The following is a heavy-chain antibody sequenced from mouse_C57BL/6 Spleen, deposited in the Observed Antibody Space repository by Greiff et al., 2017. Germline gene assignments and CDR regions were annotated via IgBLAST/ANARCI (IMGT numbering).Heavy chain of an antibody. Sequence: EVQLQQSGPELVKPGASVKIPCKASGYTFTDYNMDWVKQSHGKSLEWIGDITPNNGGTIYNQKFKGKATLTVDKSSSTAYMELRSLTSEDTAVYYCARRGSSGYSLAYWGQGTLVTVSA. D-gene: IGHD3-2*02. CDR2: ITPNNGGT. J-gene: IGHJ3*01. CDR3: ARRGSSGYSLAY. CDR1: GYTFTDYN. V-gene: IGHV1-18*01.